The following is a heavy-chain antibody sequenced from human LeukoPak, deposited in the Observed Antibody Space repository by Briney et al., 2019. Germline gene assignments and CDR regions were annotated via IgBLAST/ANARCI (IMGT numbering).Heavy chain of an antibody. Sequence: SETLSLTCSVSGDSIIGYYWGWIRQPPGKGLEWIGNIYYTGNTYYNSSLKSRVTISLDTSKNQFSLKLNSVTAADTAVYYCARAMVRGIVGWAPFELSNWFDPWGQGTLVTVSS. V-gene: IGHV4-39*07. CDR2: IYYTGNT. CDR3: ARAMVRGIVGWAPFELSNWFDP. J-gene: IGHJ5*02. D-gene: IGHD3-10*01. CDR1: GDSIIGYY.